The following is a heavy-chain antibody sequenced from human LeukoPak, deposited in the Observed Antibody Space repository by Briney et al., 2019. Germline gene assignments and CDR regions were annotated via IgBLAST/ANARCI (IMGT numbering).Heavy chain of an antibody. CDR3: AAPGPGVVPAAIPFDY. Sequence: ASVKVSCKASGGTFSSYAISWVRQAPGQGLEWMGGIIPIFGTANYAQKFQGRVRITADESTSTAYMELSSLRSEDTAVYYCAAPGPGVVPAAIPFDYWGQGTLVTVSS. J-gene: IGHJ4*02. CDR2: IIPIFGTA. V-gene: IGHV1-69*13. CDR1: GGTFSSYA. D-gene: IGHD2-2*01.